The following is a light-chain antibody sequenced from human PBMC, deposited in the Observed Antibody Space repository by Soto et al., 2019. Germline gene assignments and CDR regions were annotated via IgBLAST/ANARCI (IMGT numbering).Light chain of an antibody. V-gene: IGLV1-40*01. CDR3: QSYDSSLTRI. CDR1: SSNLGAGYD. CDR2: GVN. J-gene: IGLJ1*01. Sequence: QSVLTQPPSVSGAPGQRVTIFCTGSSSNLGAGYDVHWYQQFPGTAPKLLIYGVNHRPSGVPDRFSGSRSGTSASLAITGLQADDEADYYCQSYDSSLTRIFGTGTKLTVL.